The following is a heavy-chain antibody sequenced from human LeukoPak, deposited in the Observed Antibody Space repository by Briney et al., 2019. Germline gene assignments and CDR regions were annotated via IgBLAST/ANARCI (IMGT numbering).Heavy chain of an antibody. CDR1: GYSFSVYS. CDR3: AREGGTREYNGDTWRHFFDF. D-gene: IGHD4-17*01. Sequence: VASVKVSCKASGYSFSVYSIDWVRQASGQGLEWVGTIDPNGGTTSLAQKFQGRVTLTRDMSTNTVSMELRSLRPEDTAVYFCAREGGTREYNGDTWRHFFDFWGQGTLVTVSA. CDR2: IDPNGGTT. V-gene: IGHV1-46*01. J-gene: IGHJ4*02.